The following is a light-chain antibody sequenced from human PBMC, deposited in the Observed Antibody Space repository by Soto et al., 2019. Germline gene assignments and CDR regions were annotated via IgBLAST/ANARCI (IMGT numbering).Light chain of an antibody. CDR1: QSISSY. Sequence: DIQMTHSPSTLSASVLFIVTITCRAGQSISSYLNWYQQKPGKAPKLLIYAASSLQSGVPSRFSGSGSGTDFTLTISSLQPEDFATYYCQQANSFPELNFGGGTKVDIK. V-gene: IGKV1-39*01. CDR3: QQANSFPELN. J-gene: IGKJ4*01. CDR2: AAS.